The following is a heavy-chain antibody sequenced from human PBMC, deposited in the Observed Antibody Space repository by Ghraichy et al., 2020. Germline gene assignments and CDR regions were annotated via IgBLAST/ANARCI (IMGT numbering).Heavy chain of an antibody. Sequence: GGSLRLSCAASGFTFSTYAMHWVRQAPGKGLEWVALIWYDGSGKYYAASVKGRFTISRDNSKNTLYLQMNSLRTEDTAGYYCAEGHPSNGWLAYWGQGTLVTVSS. CDR2: IWYDGSGK. CDR1: GFTFSTYA. J-gene: IGHJ4*02. V-gene: IGHV3-33*06. CDR3: AEGHPSNGWLAY. D-gene: IGHD6-19*01.